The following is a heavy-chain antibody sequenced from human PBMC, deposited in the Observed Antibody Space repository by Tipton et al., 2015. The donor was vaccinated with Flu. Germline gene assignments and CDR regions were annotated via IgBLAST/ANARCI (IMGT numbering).Heavy chain of an antibody. V-gene: IGHV4-59*01. Sequence: GLVKPSETLSLTCSVSGASISNFCWSWIRQPPGKGLEWIAYISYNGSPNYHPSLKSRVTISVNTPKNEFSLSLTSVTGADTAVYYCAKDDCGAGPFYNGMDVWGQGTTVTVSS. CDR1: GASISNFC. D-gene: IGHD4/OR15-4a*01. CDR3: AKDDCGAGPFYNGMDV. J-gene: IGHJ6*02. CDR2: ISYNGSP.